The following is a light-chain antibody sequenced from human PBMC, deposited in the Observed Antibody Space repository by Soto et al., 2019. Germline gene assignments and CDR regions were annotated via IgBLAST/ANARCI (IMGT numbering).Light chain of an antibody. V-gene: IGLV1-51*01. CDR3: GSWDSSLSAYV. CDR1: SDDIGGNS. CDR2: DDN. Sequence: QSVLAQPASVSGSPGQSITISCTGSSDDIGGNSVSWYQQLPGTAPKLLIYDDNKRPSGIPDRFSGSKSGTSATLGITGFQTGDEADYYCGSWDSSLSAYVFGTGTKVTAL. J-gene: IGLJ1*01.